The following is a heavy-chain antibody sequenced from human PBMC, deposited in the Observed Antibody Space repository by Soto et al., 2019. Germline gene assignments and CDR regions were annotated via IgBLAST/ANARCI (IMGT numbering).Heavy chain of an antibody. V-gene: IGHV3-30*18. D-gene: IGHD3-10*01. CDR3: AKDGDGSGSYFDY. J-gene: IGHJ4*02. Sequence: GGSLRLSCAASGFTFSSYGMHWVRQAPGKGLEWVAVISYDGSNKYYADSVKGRFTISRDNSKNTLYLQMNSLRAEDTAVYCGAKDGDGSGSYFDYWGQGTLVTVSS. CDR1: GFTFSSYG. CDR2: ISYDGSNK.